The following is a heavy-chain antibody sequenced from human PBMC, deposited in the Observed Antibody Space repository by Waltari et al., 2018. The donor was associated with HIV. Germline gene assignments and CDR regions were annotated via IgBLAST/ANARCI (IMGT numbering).Heavy chain of an antibody. CDR3: AREEVRKTYRWGMITFASPSSGMDV. J-gene: IGHJ6*02. V-gene: IGHV4-39*07. D-gene: IGHD3-16*01. CDR1: GGSISRGLYY. Sequence: QLQLQESGPGLVKPSETLSLTCTVSGGSISRGLYYWGWIRLPPGKGLEWIGSIFYTGCHYDNPPRGGRATMSVETSKNRFSRQLGSVTAADTAVYYCAREEVRKTYRWGMITFASPSSGMDVWGQGTTVTVSS. CDR2: IFYTGCH.